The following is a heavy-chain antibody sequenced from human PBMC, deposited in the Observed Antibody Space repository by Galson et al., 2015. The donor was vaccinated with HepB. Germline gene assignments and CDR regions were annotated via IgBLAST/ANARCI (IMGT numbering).Heavy chain of an antibody. CDR2: IIPILGIA. Sequence: SVKVSCKASGGTFSSYAISWVRQAPGQGLEWMGRIIPILGIANYAQKFQGRVTITADKSTSTAYMELSSLRSEDTAVYYCASGEGGYGSGSYYNSGAWFDPWAREPWSPSPQ. V-gene: IGHV1-69*04. CDR3: ASGEGGYGSGSYYNSGAWFDP. J-gene: IGHJ5*02. D-gene: IGHD3-10*01. CDR1: GGTFSSYA.